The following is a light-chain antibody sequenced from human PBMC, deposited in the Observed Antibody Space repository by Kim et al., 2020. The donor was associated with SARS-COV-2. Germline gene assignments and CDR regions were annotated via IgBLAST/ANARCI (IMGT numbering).Light chain of an antibody. CDR2: GKN. V-gene: IGLV3-19*01. CDR1: SLSSYY. Sequence: VALGQTVRITCQGDSLSSYYATWYQQKPGQAPIVVIYGKNNRPSGIPDRFSGSSSGDTASLTITGTQAGDEADYYCNSRGSNDNVLFGGGTQLTVL. J-gene: IGLJ2*01. CDR3: NSRGSNDNVL.